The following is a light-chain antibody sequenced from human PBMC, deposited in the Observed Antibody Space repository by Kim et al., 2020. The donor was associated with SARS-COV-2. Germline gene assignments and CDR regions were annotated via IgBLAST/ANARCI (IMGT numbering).Light chain of an antibody. CDR3: QQYHGDFPT. J-gene: IGKJ2*01. CDR1: QSVLYSSNKKNY. V-gene: IGKV4-1*01. CDR2: WAS. Sequence: DIVLTQSPDSLAVSLGERATISCKSSQSVLYSSNKKNYLAWYHHKSGQPPKVLIYWASIRESGVPDRFSGSWSGTDFTLTINSLQTEDVAVYYCQQYHGDFPTFGQGTKVDIK.